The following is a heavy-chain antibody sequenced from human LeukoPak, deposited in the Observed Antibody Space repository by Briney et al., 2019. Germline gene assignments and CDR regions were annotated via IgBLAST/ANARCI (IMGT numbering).Heavy chain of an antibody. CDR2: ISYDGSNK. Sequence: PGGSLRLSCAASGFTFSSYAMHWVRQAPGKGLEWVAVISYDGSNKYYADSVKGRFTISRDNSKNTLYLQMNSLRAEDTAVYYCASSFRDFGELLFNWFDPWGQGTLVTVSS. V-gene: IGHV3-30*04. CDR3: ASSFRDFGELLFNWFDP. D-gene: IGHD3-10*01. J-gene: IGHJ5*02. CDR1: GFTFSSYA.